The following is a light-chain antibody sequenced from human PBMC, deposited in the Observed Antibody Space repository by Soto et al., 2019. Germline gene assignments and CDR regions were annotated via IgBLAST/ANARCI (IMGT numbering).Light chain of an antibody. J-gene: IGKJ1*01. CDR2: GAS. V-gene: IGKV3-15*01. Sequence: EIMMTQSPATLSVSPGERATLSCRASQSVSSNFAGYQQKPGQAPMLLIYGASTRATGIPARFSGSGSGTEFTLTISSLQSEDFAVYYCQQYNNWPPWTFGQGTKVDIK. CDR1: QSVSSN. CDR3: QQYNNWPPWT.